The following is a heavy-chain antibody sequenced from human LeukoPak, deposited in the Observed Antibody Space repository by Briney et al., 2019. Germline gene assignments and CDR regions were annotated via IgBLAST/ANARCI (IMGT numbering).Heavy chain of an antibody. CDR2: IYSGGST. V-gene: IGHV3-66*01. J-gene: IGHJ4*02. CDR3: ARTGVDTAMVFDY. Sequence: GGSLRLSCAASGFTVSSNYMSWVRQAPGKGLEWVSVIYSGGSTYYADSVKGRFTISRDNSKNTLYLQMNSLRAEDTAVYYCARTGVDTAMVFDYWGQGTLVTVSS. CDR1: GFTVSSNY. D-gene: IGHD5-18*01.